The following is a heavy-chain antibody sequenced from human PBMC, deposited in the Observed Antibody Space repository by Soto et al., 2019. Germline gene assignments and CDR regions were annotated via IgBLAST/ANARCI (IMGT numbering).Heavy chain of an antibody. CDR2: INAYNGNT. V-gene: IGHV1-18*01. D-gene: IGHD4-17*01. CDR1: GYTFTSYG. Sequence: QVQLVQSGAEVKKPGASVKVSCKASGYTFTSYGISWVRQAPGQGLQWIGWINAYNGNTNYAPKFQGRVTMTSDTSTRTAYMELGSLRADDTAVYSCARDRTVVIDYWGQGTLVTVSS. J-gene: IGHJ4*02. CDR3: ARDRTVVIDY.